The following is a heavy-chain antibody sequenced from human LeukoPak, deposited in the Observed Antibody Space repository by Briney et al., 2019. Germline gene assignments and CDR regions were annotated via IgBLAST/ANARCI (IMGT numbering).Heavy chain of an antibody. CDR3: VRALGTGSY. V-gene: IGHV3-7*03. CDR1: GFTFSSFA. CDR2: IKQDGSEK. D-gene: IGHD1-1*01. Sequence: GGSLRLSCAASGFTFSSFALSWVRQAPGKGLEWVANIKQDGSEKYYVDSVKGRFTISRDNAKNSLYLQMNSLRVEDTAVYYCVRALGTGSYWGQGTLVTVSP. J-gene: IGHJ4*02.